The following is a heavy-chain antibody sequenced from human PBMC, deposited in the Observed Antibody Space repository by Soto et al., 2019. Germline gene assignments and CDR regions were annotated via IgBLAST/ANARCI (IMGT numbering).Heavy chain of an antibody. CDR2: VYWDDDK. CDR1: GFSLSTSEVA. D-gene: IGHD1-26*01. Sequence: SGPTLVNPTQTLTLTCTFSGFSLSTSEVAVGWIRQPPGKALEWLALVYWDDDKRYSPSLKSRLTITKDTSKNQVVLTMTNMDPVDTGTYYCAHTHSGSYQPWFHPWGQGTLVTVSS. J-gene: IGHJ5*02. CDR3: AHTHSGSYQPWFHP. V-gene: IGHV2-5*02.